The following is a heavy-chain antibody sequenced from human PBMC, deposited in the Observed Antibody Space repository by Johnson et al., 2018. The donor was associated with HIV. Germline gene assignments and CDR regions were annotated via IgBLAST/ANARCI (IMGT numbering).Heavy chain of an antibody. CDR2: IRYDGSNK. D-gene: IGHD4-23*01. CDR3: ARAERVVTPGGAAFDI. Sequence: HVQLVESGGGVVQPGGSLRLSCAASGFTFSSYGMHWVRQAPGKGLEWVAFIRYDGSNKYYADSVKGRFTISRDNSKNTLYLQMNSLRAGDTAVYYCARAERVVTPGGAAFDIWGQGTMVTVSS. CDR1: GFTFSSYG. J-gene: IGHJ3*02. V-gene: IGHV3-30*02.